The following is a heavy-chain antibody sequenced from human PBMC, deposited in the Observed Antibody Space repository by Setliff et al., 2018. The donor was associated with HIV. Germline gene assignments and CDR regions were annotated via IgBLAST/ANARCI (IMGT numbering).Heavy chain of an antibody. D-gene: IGHD5-12*01. CDR3: ARGGKRWLQFNWYFDL. CDR2: IIPIFGTA. V-gene: IGHV1-69*13. Sequence: ASVKVSCKASGGTFSSYGISWVRQAPGQGLEWMGGIIPIFGTANQAQKFQGRVTITADEYTSTAYMELSSLRSEDTAVYYCARGGKRWLQFNWYFDLWGRGTLVTVSS. J-gene: IGHJ2*01. CDR1: GGTFSSYG.